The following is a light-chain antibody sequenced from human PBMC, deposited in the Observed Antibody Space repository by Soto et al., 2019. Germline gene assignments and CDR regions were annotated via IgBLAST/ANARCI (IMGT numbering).Light chain of an antibody. J-gene: IGKJ5*01. V-gene: IGKV1-12*01. CDR2: AAF. CDR3: QQADSFPIT. CDR1: EDINSR. Sequence: IQMTLSPSSVSASVGDRVTISCRASEDINSRLAWYQQKPGNAPKLLIYAAFILQSGVPSRFSGYGSGTDFTLSISSLQPEDFATYYCQQADSFPITFGQGTRLEIK.